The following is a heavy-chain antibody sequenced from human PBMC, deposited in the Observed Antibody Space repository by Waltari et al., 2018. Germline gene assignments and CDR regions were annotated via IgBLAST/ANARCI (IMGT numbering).Heavy chain of an antibody. CDR1: GGSISSYY. V-gene: IGHV4-59*01. CDR2: IYYSGST. Sequence: QVQLQASGPGLVKPSETLSLTCTVSGGSISSYYWSWIRQPPGKGLEWIGYIYYSGSTNYNPSLKSRVTISVDTSKNQFSLKLSSVTAADTAVYYCARFEMVYAIPLWGQGTMVTVSS. J-gene: IGHJ3*01. D-gene: IGHD2-8*01. CDR3: ARFEMVYAIPL.